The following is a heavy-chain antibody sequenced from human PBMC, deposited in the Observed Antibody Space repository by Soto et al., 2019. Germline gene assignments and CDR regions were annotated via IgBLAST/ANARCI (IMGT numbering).Heavy chain of an antibody. CDR2: ISSNGGST. V-gene: IGHV3-64D*06. Sequence: PGGSLRLSCSASGFSFSSYAMYWVRQAPGKGLEYVSAISSNGGSTYYADSVKGRFTISRDNSKNTLYLQMSSLRAEDTAVYYCVKGMGWAAKPGDFDYWGQGALVTVSS. D-gene: IGHD5-18*01. CDR1: GFSFSSYA. J-gene: IGHJ4*02. CDR3: VKGMGWAAKPGDFDY.